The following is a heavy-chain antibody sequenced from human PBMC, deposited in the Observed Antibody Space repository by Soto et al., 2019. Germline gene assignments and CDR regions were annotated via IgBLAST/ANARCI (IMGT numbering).Heavy chain of an antibody. V-gene: IGHV3-23*01. D-gene: IGHD4-4*01. J-gene: IGHJ6*02. CDR2: ISAGGSST. Sequence: EVQLLESGGGLVQPGGSLRLSCAASGFTFSTSAMTWVRQAPGQGPEWVSGISAGGSSTYYADSVKGRFTISRDNSKNTLFLQMDSLRVDDTATYYCATSYSPDVWGQGTTVTVSS. CDR3: ATSYSPDV. CDR1: GFTFSTSA.